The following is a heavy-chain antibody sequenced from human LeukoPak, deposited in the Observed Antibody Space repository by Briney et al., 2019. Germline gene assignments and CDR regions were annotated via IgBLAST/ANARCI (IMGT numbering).Heavy chain of an antibody. CDR2: INHSGST. CDR1: GGSFSGYY. J-gene: IGHJ3*02. V-gene: IGHV4-34*01. D-gene: IGHD2-2*02. CDR3: AVELGYCSSTSCYTAFDI. Sequence: PSETLSLTCAVYGGSFSGYYWSWIRQPPGKGLEWIGEINHSGSTNYNPSLKSRVTISVDTSKNQFSLKLSSVTAADTAVYYCAVELGYCSSTSCYTAFDIWGQGTMVTVSS.